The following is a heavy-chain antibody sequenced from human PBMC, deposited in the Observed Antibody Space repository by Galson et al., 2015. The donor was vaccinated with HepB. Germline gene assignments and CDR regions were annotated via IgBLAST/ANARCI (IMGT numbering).Heavy chain of an antibody. Sequence: GTFSSFTISWVRQAPGQGLEWMGRIIPILGIASYAQKFQGRVTITADKSTSTAYMELSSLSSEDTAVYYCAKTISVATGSGLGYYFDYWGQGTLLTASS. V-gene: IGHV1-69*02. D-gene: IGHD5-12*01. CDR2: IIPILGIA. CDR3: AKTISVATGSGLGYYFDY. CDR1: GTFSSFT. J-gene: IGHJ4*02.